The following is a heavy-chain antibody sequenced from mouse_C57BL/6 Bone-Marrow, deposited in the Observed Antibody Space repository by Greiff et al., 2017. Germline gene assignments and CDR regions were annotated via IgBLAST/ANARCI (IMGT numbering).Heavy chain of an antibody. D-gene: IGHD1-1*01. CDR1: GFTFSSYA. CDR2: ISDGGSYT. J-gene: IGHJ2*01. CDR3: ARDRGNYYGSSYYFDD. Sequence: EVKLVESGGGLVKPGGSLKLSCAASGFTFSSYAMSWVRQTPEKRLEWVATISDGGSYTYYPDNVKGRFTISRDNAKNNLYLQMSHLKSEDTAMYYCARDRGNYYGSSYYFDDWGQGTTLTVSS. V-gene: IGHV5-4*01.